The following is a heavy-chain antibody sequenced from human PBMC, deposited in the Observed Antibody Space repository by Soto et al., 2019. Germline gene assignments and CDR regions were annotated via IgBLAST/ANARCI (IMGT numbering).Heavy chain of an antibody. CDR1: GFNFNNYA. CDR3: AKDEIGVAGNSALDM. D-gene: IGHD3-22*01. V-gene: IGHV3-9*01. CDR2: ISWTGETI. J-gene: IGHJ3*02. Sequence: EVELVESGGGLVLPGGSLRLSCEASGFNFNNYAMHWVRQAPGKGLEWVSGISWTGETIVYADFVKGRFTISRDKSKSSLYLGMNSLRPEDTALYYCAKDEIGVAGNSALDMWGQGTMVTVSS.